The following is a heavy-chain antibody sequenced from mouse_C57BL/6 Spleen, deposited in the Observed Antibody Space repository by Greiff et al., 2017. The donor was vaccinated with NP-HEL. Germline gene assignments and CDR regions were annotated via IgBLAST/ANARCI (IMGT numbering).Heavy chain of an antibody. J-gene: IGHJ3*01. CDR1: GYTFTDYY. Sequence: DVQLVESGPVLVKPGASVKMSCKASGYTFTDYYMNWVKQSHGKSLEWIGVINPYNGGTSYNQKFKGKATLTVDKSSSTAYMELNSLTSEDSAVYYCASYYDWGFAYWGQGTLVTVSA. CDR2: INPYNGGT. CDR3: ASYYDWGFAY. V-gene: IGHV1-19*01. D-gene: IGHD2-4*01.